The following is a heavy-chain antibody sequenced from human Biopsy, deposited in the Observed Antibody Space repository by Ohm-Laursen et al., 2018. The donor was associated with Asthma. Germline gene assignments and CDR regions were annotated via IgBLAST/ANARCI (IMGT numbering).Heavy chain of an antibody. D-gene: IGHD4-17*01. V-gene: IGHV1-24*01. J-gene: IGHJ4*02. Sequence: SVKVSCKISGYSLTDLSMHWVRQAPGQGLGWMGGHDHEEGGTVNARRFRGRVTMTEDTSTDTAYMELSSLSSDDTAVYYCASDFPKDYVRYNFQFWGQGTLVTVSS. CDR2: HDHEEGGT. CDR1: GYSLTDLS. CDR3: ASDFPKDYVRYNFQF.